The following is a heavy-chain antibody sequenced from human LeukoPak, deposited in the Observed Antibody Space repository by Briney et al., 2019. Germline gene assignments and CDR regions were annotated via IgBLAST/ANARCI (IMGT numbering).Heavy chain of an antibody. V-gene: IGHV3-72*01. D-gene: IGHD6-13*01. CDR2: GRNKANSYST. Sequence: GGSLRLSCAASGFTFSDYYIDWARQAPGKGLEWIGRGRNKANSYSTDYAASVKGRFTISRDDSKNSLYLQMNSLRAEDTAVYFCARGVGDSWFFDYWGQGALVIVSS. CDR3: ARGVGDSWFFDY. J-gene: IGHJ4*02. CDR1: GFTFSDYY.